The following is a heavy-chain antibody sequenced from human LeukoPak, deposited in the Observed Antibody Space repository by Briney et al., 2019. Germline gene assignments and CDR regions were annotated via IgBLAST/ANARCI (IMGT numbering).Heavy chain of an antibody. J-gene: IGHJ4*02. V-gene: IGHV1-2*02. Sequence: ASVKVSCKASGYTFTGYYMHWVRQAPGQGLEWMGWINPNSGGTNYAQKFQGRVTMTRDTSISTAYMELSRLRSDDTAVYYCARDLRCSGGSCYSGPLYFDYWGQGTLVTVSS. D-gene: IGHD2-15*01. CDR2: INPNSGGT. CDR3: ARDLRCSGGSCYSGPLYFDY. CDR1: GYTFTGYY.